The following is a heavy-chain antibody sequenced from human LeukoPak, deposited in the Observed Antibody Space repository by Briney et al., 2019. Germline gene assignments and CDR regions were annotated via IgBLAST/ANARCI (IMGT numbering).Heavy chain of an antibody. CDR1: GFTFSSYE. CDR2: ISSSGSAI. D-gene: IGHD4-11*01. J-gene: IGHJ4*02. CDR3: ARERLPDDY. Sequence: PGGSLRLSCAASGFTFSSYEMNWVRQAPGKGLEWVSYISSSGSAIFYADSVKCRFTISRDNAKNSLYLQMNSLRAEDTAVYYCARERLPDDYWGQGTLVTVSS. V-gene: IGHV3-48*03.